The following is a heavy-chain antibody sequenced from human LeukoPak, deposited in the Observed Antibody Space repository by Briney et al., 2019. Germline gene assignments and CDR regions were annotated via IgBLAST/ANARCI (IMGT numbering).Heavy chain of an antibody. CDR1: GFSFSNYA. V-gene: IGHV3-23*01. CDR3: ATGAVNQGSNVDY. CDR2: IRGSPSKT. Sequence: AGTSLRLSCAASGFSFSNYAMSWVRQAPGKGLEWLSAIRGSPSKTYYADSVEGRFTVSRDDSKNTLYLQMNSLRAEDTALYYCATGAVNQGSNVDYWGQGTLVTVSS. J-gene: IGHJ4*02.